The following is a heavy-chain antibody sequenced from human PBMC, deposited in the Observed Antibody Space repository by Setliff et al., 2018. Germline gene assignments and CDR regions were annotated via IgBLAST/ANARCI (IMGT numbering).Heavy chain of an antibody. J-gene: IGHJ2*01. CDR2: IYYSGTT. Sequence: SETLSLTCAVSDFSVGSVYYWGWIRQPPGRGLEWIANIYYSGTTHYSPSFQSRVTMSVDTSKNQFSLNLSSVTAADTALYYCARTSTGRYFDLWGRAPWSPSPQ. V-gene: IGHV4-38-2*01. D-gene: IGHD2-2*01. CDR3: ARTSTGRYFDL. CDR1: DFSVGSVYY.